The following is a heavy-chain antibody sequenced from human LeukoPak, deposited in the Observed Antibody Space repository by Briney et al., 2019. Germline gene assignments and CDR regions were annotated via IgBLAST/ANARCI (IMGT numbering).Heavy chain of an antibody. V-gene: IGHV4-39*07. CDR2: IYYSGST. D-gene: IGHD2-15*01. J-gene: IGHJ4*02. CDR1: GGSISSSSYY. CDR3: ARAVCSGGSCYRPHEIDY. Sequence: SETLSLTCTVSGGSISSSSYYWGWIRQPPGKGLEWIGSIYYSGSTYYNPSLKSRVTISVDTSKNQFSLKLSSVTAADTAVYYCARAVCSGGSCYRPHEIDYWGQGTLVTVSS.